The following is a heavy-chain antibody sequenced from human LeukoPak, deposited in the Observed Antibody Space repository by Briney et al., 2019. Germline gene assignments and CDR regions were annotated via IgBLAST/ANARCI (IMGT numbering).Heavy chain of an antibody. Sequence: SQTLSLTRTVSGGSISSGGYYWSWIRQHPGKGLEWIGYIYYSGSTYYNPSLKSRVTISVDTSKNQFSLKLSSVTAADTAVYNCASGPLTSPYFDYWGQGTLVTVSS. J-gene: IGHJ4*02. CDR2: IYYSGST. CDR3: ASGPLTSPYFDY. V-gene: IGHV4-31*03. CDR1: GGSISSGGYY. D-gene: IGHD2-21*02.